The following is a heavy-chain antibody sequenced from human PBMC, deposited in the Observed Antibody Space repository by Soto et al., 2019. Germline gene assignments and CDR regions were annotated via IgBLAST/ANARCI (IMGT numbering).Heavy chain of an antibody. D-gene: IGHD5-12*01. CDR3: ATVATARHNYYYYMDV. Sequence: QVPLVQSGAEVKKPGSSVKVSCKASGGTFSSYTISWVRQAPGQGLEWMGRIIPILGIANYAQKFQGRVTITADKSTSTAYMELSSLRSEDTAVYYCATVATARHNYYYYMDVWGKGTTVTVSS. J-gene: IGHJ6*03. CDR2: IIPILGIA. V-gene: IGHV1-69*02. CDR1: GGTFSSYT.